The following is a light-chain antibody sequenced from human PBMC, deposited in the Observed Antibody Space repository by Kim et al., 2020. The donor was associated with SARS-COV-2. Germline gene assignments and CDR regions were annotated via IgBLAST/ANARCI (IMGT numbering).Light chain of an antibody. CDR1: QSVSSN. Sequence: SVSPGERATLSGRARQSVSSNLAWYQQKPGQAPRLLIYGASTRATGIPARFSGSGSGTEFTLTISSLQSEDFAVYYCQQYNNWPTCGQGTKVDIK. CDR3: QQYNNWPT. J-gene: IGKJ1*01. CDR2: GAS. V-gene: IGKV3-15*01.